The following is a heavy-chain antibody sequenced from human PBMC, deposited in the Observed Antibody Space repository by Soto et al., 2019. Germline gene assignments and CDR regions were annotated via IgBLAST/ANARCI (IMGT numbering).Heavy chain of an antibody. CDR2: IYYGGST. CDR1: GGSISSYY. D-gene: IGHD5-18*01. V-gene: IGHV4-59*01. Sequence: PSETLSLTCTVSGGSISSYYWSWIRQPPGKGLEWIGYIYYGGSTNYNPSLKSRVTISVDTSKNQFSLKLSSVTAADTAVYYCARWRYVYSFDYWGQGTLVTVSS. CDR3: ARWRYVYSFDY. J-gene: IGHJ4*02.